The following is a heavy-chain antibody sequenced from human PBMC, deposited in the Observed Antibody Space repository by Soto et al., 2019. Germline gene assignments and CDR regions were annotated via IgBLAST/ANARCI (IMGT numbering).Heavy chain of an antibody. J-gene: IGHJ4*02. CDR2: ISISNFI. CDR1: GFTFSNYN. Sequence: PGGSLRLSCAASGFTFSNYNINWVRQAPGKGLEWISSISISNFIYCAASVKGRFTISSDNAKNSLYLQMNSLRVEDTAVYYCATPMALPGSDYWGQGALVTVSS. V-gene: IGHV3-21*01. D-gene: IGHD3-10*01. CDR3: ATPMALPGSDY.